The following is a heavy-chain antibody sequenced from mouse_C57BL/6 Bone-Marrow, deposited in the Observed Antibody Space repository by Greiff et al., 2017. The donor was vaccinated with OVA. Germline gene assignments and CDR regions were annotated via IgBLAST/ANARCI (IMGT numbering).Heavy chain of an antibody. V-gene: IGHV14-4*01. J-gene: IGHJ2*01. CDR2: IDPENGDT. CDR3: TTTTVVARGYYFDY. Sequence: EVQLQPSWAELVRPGASVKLSCTASGFNIKDDYMHWVKQRPEQGLEWIGWIDPENGDTEYASKFQGKATITADTSSNTAYLQLSSLTSEDTAVYYCTTTTVVARGYYFDYWGQGTTLTVSS. D-gene: IGHD1-1*01. CDR1: GFNIKDDY.